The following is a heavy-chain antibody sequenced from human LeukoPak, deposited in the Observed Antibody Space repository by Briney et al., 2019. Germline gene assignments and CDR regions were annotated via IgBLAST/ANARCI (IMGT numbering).Heavy chain of an antibody. D-gene: IGHD3-22*01. CDR1: GFTFNQYV. CDR2: ISNDGITR. V-gene: IGHV3-30*04. J-gene: IGHJ4*02. CDR3: VREGYYDSGGPFSGYFDY. Sequence: GRSLRLSCAASGFTFNQYVIHWARQAPGKGLEWVAVISNDGITRFYATSVKGRCTISRDDSKNTVYLQLSSLRVEDTAVYYCVREGYYDSGGPFSGYFDYWGRGDLVTVSS.